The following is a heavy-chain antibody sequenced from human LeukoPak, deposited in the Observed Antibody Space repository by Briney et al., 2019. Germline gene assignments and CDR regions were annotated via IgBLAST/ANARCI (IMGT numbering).Heavy chain of an antibody. CDR2: IRYDGSNK. Sequence: GGSLRLSCAASGFTFSSYGMHWVRQAPGKGLEWVAFIRYDGSNKYYADSVKGRFTISRDNSKNTLYLQMNSLRAEDTAVYYCAKDRQGSQISGEDYWGQGTPFTVSS. D-gene: IGHD7-27*01. J-gene: IGHJ4*02. V-gene: IGHV3-30*02. CDR3: AKDRQGSQISGEDY. CDR1: GFTFSSYG.